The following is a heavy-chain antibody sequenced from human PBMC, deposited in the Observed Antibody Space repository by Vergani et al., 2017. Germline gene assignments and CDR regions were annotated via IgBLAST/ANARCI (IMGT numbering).Heavy chain of an antibody. D-gene: IGHD1-26*01. CDR1: GFTFDDYT. V-gene: IGHV3-43*01. CDR2: ISWDGGST. J-gene: IGHJ4*02. CDR3: AKDRYRIELDY. Sequence: EVQLVESGGVVVQPGGSLRLSCAASGFTFDDYTMHWVRQAPGKGLEWVSLISWDGGSTYYADSVKGRFTISRDNSKNSLYLQMNSLRTDDTALYYCAKDRYRIELDYWGQGALVTVSS.